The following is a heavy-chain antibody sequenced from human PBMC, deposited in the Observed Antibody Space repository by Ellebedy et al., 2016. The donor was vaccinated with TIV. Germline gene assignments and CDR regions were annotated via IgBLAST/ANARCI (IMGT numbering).Heavy chain of an antibody. D-gene: IGHD3-10*01. CDR2: INPNSGGT. Sequence: AASVKVSCKASGYTFTGYYMHWVRQAPGQGLEWMGWINPNSGGTNYAQKFQGRVTMTRDTSISTAYMELSRLRSDDTAVYYCARATVRGEGDADYWGQGTLVTVSS. J-gene: IGHJ4*02. CDR1: GYTFTGYY. CDR3: ARATVRGEGDADY. V-gene: IGHV1-2*02.